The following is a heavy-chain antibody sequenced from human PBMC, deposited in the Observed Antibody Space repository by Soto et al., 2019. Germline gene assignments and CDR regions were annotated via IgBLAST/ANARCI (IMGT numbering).Heavy chain of an antibody. CDR3: ARGDREDIAVVVGVRPGEYGVDV. CDR1: GFTFRNYA. D-gene: IGHD2-15*01. V-gene: IGHV3-30-3*01. J-gene: IGHJ6*02. Sequence: ESVGGVVQPGRSLRLSCAASGFTFRNYAMHWVRQAPGKGLECVAVISYDGSNKFYRDYVKGRFTISRDNSKNTLYLQINSLRYEDTAVYYCARGDREDIAVVVGVRPGEYGVDVWGQGTTVTVSS. CDR2: ISYDGSNK.